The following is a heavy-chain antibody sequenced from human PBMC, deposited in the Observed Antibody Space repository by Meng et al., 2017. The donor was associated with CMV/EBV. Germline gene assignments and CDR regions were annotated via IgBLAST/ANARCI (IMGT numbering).Heavy chain of an antibody. CDR3: AKDTRITFGGVIGYYYYYGMDV. Sequence: GESLKISCAASGFTFSSYAMSWVRQAPGKGLEGVSAISGSGGSTYYADSVKGRFTISRDNSKNTLYLQMNSLRAEDTAVYYCAKDTRITFGGVIGYYYYYGMDVWGQGTTVTVSS. CDR2: ISGSGGST. D-gene: IGHD3-16*02. J-gene: IGHJ6*02. CDR1: GFTFSSYA. V-gene: IGHV3-23*01.